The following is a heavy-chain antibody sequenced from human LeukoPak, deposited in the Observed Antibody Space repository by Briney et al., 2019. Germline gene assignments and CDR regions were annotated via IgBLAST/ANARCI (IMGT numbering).Heavy chain of an antibody. CDR3: ASQSYARFDP. D-gene: IGHD3-16*01. J-gene: IGHJ5*02. CDR1: GFTFSSNW. CDR2: IQPDGSEQ. V-gene: IGHV3-7*01. Sequence: GGSLRLSCAASGFTFSSNWMSWVRQAPGKGLEWVGNIQPDGSEQYPVDSVKGRFTISRDNARNSLFLQMNSPRVEDTAVYYCASQSYARFDPWGQGTLVTVSS.